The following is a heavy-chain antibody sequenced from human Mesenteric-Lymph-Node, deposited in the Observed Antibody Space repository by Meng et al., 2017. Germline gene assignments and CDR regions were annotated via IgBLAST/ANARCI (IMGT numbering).Heavy chain of an antibody. CDR3: ARDYYFDY. CDR1: GFTFSSYW. J-gene: IGHJ4*02. CDR2: IKQDGSEK. Sequence: GESLKISCAASGFTFSSYWMSWVRQAPGKGLEWVANIKQDGSEKYYVDSVKGRFTISRDNSKNTLYLQMNSLRAEDTAVYYCARDYYFDYWGQGTLVTVSS. V-gene: IGHV3-7*01.